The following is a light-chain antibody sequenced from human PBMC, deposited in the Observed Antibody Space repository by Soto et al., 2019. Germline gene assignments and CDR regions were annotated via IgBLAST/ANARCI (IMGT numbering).Light chain of an antibody. CDR1: SSDVGSYNL. J-gene: IGLJ3*02. Sequence: QSALTQPASVSGSPGQSITISCTGTSSDVGSYNLVSWYQQYPGKAPKLMIYEVTKWPSGVSNRFSGSKSGNTASLTISGLQAEDEADYFCCSYAGSTTWVFGGGTKLTVL. CDR3: CSYAGSTTWV. V-gene: IGLV2-23*02. CDR2: EVT.